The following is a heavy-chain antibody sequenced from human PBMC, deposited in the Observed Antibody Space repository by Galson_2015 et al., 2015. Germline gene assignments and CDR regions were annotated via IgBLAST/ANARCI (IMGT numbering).Heavy chain of an antibody. CDR3: TRDTPDILTGYYENDAFDI. CDR1: GFTFGDYA. V-gene: IGHV3-49*03. J-gene: IGHJ3*02. CDR2: IRSKAYGGTT. Sequence: SLRLSCAASGFTFGDYAMSWFRQAPGKGLEWVGFIRSKAYGGTTEYAASVKGRFTISRDDSKSIAYLQMNSLKTEDTAVYYYTRDTPDILTGYYENDAFDIWGQGTMVTVSS. D-gene: IGHD3-9*01.